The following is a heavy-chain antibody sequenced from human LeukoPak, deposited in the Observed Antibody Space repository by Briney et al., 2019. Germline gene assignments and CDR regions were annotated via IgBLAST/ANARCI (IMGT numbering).Heavy chain of an antibody. CDR1: GFTFSSYA. J-gene: IGHJ5*02. CDR3: ARERDYYDSSGYYYVGWFDP. V-gene: IGHV3-30-3*01. CDR2: ISYDGSNK. Sequence: GGSLRLSCAASGFTFSSYAMHWVRQAPGKGLEWVAVISYDGSNKYYADSMKGRFTISRDNSKNTLYLQMNSLRAEDTAVYYCARERDYYDSSGYYYVGWFDPWGQGTLVTVSS. D-gene: IGHD3-22*01.